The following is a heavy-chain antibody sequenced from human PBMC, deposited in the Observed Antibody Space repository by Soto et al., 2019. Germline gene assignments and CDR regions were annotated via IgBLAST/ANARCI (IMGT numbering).Heavy chain of an antibody. D-gene: IGHD3-16*01. J-gene: IGHJ4*02. Sequence: QVQLQESGPGLVKPSETLSLTCSVSDGSVNTGNYYWSWIRQPPGKGLEWIGHIYYLGTTNYNPSLKSRVTISVDTSKNQSALKVTSVTAADTAVYFCAREEKQLSRYGGDFDYWGQGILVTVSS. CDR1: DGSVNTGNYY. CDR3: AREEKQLSRYGGDFDY. CDR2: IYYLGTT. V-gene: IGHV4-61*01.